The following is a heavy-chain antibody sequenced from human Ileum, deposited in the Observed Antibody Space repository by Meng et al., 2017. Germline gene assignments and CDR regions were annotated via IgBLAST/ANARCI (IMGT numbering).Heavy chain of an antibody. V-gene: IGHV4-34*01. CDR3: ARSERSVYWYFDL. J-gene: IGHJ2*01. D-gene: IGHD1-26*01. CDR2: INHSAAT. Sequence: QGQLLPWGAGRLRPSGAPALTCGVYGGSFSGDYWTWTRQHPGKGLEWIGEINHSAATYYSPSLMGRVSVSVDTSKNQFSLKLTSVTAADTAVYYCARSERSVYWYFDLWGRGTLVTVSS. CDR1: GGSFSGDY.